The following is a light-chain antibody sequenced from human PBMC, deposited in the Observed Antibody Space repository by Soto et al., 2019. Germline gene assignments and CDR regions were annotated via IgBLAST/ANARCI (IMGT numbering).Light chain of an antibody. J-gene: IGLJ2*01. CDR1: SSNIGAGYD. V-gene: IGLV1-40*01. Sequence: QSVLTQPPSVSGAPGQRVTISCTGSSSNIGAGYDVHWYQQLLGTAPKLLIYGNSNRPSGVPDRYSGSKSGPYASLAITGLQAEDESDYYCQSYDSSLSGVVFGGGTKLTLL. CDR3: QSYDSSLSGVV. CDR2: GNS.